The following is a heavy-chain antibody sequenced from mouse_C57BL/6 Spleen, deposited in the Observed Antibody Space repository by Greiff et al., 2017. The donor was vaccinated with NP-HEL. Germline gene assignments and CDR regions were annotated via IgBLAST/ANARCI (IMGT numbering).Heavy chain of an antibody. CDR3: ARCIYYDYDGFAY. V-gene: IGHV1-64*01. J-gene: IGHJ3*01. D-gene: IGHD2-4*01. Sequence: QVQLQQPGAELVKPGASVKLSCKASGYTFTSYWMHWVKQRPGQGLEWIGMIHPNSGSTNYNEKFKSKATLTVDKSSSTAYMQLSSLTSEDSAVYYCARCIYYDYDGFAYWGRGTLVTVSA. CDR2: IHPNSGST. CDR1: GYTFTSYW.